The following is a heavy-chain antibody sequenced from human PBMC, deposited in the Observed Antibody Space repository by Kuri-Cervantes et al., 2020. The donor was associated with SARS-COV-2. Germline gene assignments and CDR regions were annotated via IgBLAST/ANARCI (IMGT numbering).Heavy chain of an antibody. Sequence: LSLTCAASGFTFSSYAMHWVRQAPGKGLEWVAVISYDGSNKYYADSVKGRFTISRDNSKNTLYLQMNSLRAEDTAVYYCAREPSGDGDYYYYGMDVWGQGTTVTVSS. V-gene: IGHV3-30-3*01. CDR1: GFTFSSYA. J-gene: IGHJ6*02. D-gene: IGHD3-10*01. CDR2: ISYDGSNK. CDR3: AREPSGDGDYYYYGMDV.